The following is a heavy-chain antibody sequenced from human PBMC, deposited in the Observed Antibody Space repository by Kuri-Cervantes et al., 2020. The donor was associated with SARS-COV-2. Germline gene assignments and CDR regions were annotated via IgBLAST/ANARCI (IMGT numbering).Heavy chain of an antibody. V-gene: IGHV3-33*01. CDR2: IWYDGSNK. Sequence: LSLTCAASGFTFSSYGMHWVRQAPGKGLEWVAVIWYDGSNKYYADSVKGRFTISRDNSKNTLYLQMNSLRAEDTAVYYCARDPTYYYDSSGYYRAWFFDYWGQGTLVTVS. CDR1: GFTFSSYG. D-gene: IGHD3-22*01. CDR3: ARDPTYYYDSSGYYRAWFFDY. J-gene: IGHJ4*02.